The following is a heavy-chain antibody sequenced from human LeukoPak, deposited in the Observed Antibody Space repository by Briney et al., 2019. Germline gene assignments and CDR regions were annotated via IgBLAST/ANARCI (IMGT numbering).Heavy chain of an antibody. CDR1: EFTFSVNG. D-gene: IGHD6-13*01. CDR3: ARGPLIAAAGTT. V-gene: IGHV3-7*01. CDR2: IKEDGSEK. Sequence: PGGSLRLSCAASEFTFSVNGIHWGIHWVRQAPWTGLEWVANIKEDGSEKYYVDSVKGRFTISRDNAKNSLYLQMNSLRAEDTAVYYCARGPLIAAAGTTWGQGTLVTVSS. J-gene: IGHJ5*02.